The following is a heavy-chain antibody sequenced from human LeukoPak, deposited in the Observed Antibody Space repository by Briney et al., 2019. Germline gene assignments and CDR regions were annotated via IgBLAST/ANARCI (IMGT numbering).Heavy chain of an antibody. D-gene: IGHD5-24*01. V-gene: IGHV4-30-4*08. J-gene: IGHJ4*02. CDR3: ARARDTNPFDY. CDR1: GGSISSADYY. CDR2: IYYSGST. Sequence: PSQTLSLTCTVSGGSISSADYYWSWIRQPPGKGLEWIGYIYYSGSTYYNPSLKSRVTLSVDTSNNQFSLRLSSVTAAGTAVYYCARARDTNPFDYWGQGTLVTVSS.